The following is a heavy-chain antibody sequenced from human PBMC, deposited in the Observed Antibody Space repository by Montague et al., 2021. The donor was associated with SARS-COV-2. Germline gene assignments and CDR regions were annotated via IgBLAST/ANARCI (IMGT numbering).Heavy chain of an antibody. D-gene: IGHD1-14*01. CDR1: GDSVGRSE. V-gene: IGHV4-59*02. CDR2: LYSVGST. Sequence: SETLSLTCTGYGDSVGRSERGRTRQSPGKGLDWIGYLYSVGSTDYNPSLKSRATISRDTSKNQFSLKVRSVTAADTAVYYCARETMTADDFVIWGQGTMVTVSS. CDR3: ARETMTADDFVI. J-gene: IGHJ3*02.